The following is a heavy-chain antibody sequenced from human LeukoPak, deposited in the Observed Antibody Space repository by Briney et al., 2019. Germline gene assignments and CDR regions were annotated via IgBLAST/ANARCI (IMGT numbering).Heavy chain of an antibody. D-gene: IGHD3-3*01. CDR2: IYCSGST. V-gene: IGHV4-59*01. J-gene: IGHJ5*02. CDR3: ARDKRHYDFWSGTASNWFDP. Sequence: SETLSLTCTVSGGSISSYYWSWIRQPPGKGLEWIGYIYCSGSTNYNLSLKSRVTISVDTSKNQFSLKLSSVTAADTAVYYCARDKRHYDFWSGTASNWFDPWGQGTLVTVSS. CDR1: GGSISSYY.